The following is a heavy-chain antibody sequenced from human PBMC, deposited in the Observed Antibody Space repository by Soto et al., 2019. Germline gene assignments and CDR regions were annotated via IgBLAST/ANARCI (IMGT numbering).Heavy chain of an antibody. V-gene: IGHV5-51*01. CDR3: ARHPQLLRKPYCSSTSCQSLTVTTKDSGYDYAFDY. J-gene: IGHJ4*02. CDR2: IYPGDSDT. Sequence: EVQLVQSGAEVKKPGESLKISCKGSGYSFTSYWIGWVRQMPGKGLEWMGIIYPGDSDTRYSPSFQGQVTISADKSISTAYLQWSSLKASDTAMYYCARHPQLLRKPYCSSTSCQSLTVTTKDSGYDYAFDYWGQGTLVTVSS. CDR1: GYSFTSYW. D-gene: IGHD2-2*01.